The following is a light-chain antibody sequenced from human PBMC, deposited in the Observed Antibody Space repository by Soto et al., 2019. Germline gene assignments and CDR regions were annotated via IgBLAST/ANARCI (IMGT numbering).Light chain of an antibody. CDR1: SGHNSYA. CDR3: QTWSTDIRV. V-gene: IGLV4-69*01. CDR2: LNSDGSH. J-gene: IGLJ3*02. Sequence: QAVVTQPPSASASLGASVKLTSTLSSGHNSYAIAWHQQQPEKGPRYLMKLNSDGSHSKGDGIPDRFSGSSSGAERYLTISSLQSEDEADYYCQTWSTDIRVFGGGTKLTVL.